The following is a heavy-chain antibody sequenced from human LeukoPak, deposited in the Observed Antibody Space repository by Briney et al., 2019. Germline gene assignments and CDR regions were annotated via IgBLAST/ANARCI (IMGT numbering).Heavy chain of an antibody. Sequence: PSETLSLTCTVSGGSISNYYWSWIRQPPGKGLEWIGYIYYTGSTYYNPSLKSRATISFDTSKNQFSLNLNSVTAADTAVYYCAREVGQGGAFDIWGQGTMVTVSS. CDR2: IYYTGST. D-gene: IGHD3-10*01. V-gene: IGHV4-59*01. CDR3: AREVGQGGAFDI. CDR1: GGSISNYY. J-gene: IGHJ3*02.